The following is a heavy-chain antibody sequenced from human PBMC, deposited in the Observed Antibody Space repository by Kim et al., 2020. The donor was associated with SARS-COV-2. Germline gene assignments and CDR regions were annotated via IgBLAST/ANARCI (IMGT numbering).Heavy chain of an antibody. CDR2: INPNSGGT. D-gene: IGHD1-1*01. CDR3: ARVSSKRNGWFDP. J-gene: IGHJ5*02. Sequence: ASVKVSCKASGYTFTGYYMHWVRQAPGQGLEWMGWINPNSGGTNYAQKFQGRVTMTRDTSISTAYMELSRLRSDDTAVYYCARVSSKRNGWFDPWGQGTLVTVSS. V-gene: IGHV1-2*02. CDR1: GYTFTGYY.